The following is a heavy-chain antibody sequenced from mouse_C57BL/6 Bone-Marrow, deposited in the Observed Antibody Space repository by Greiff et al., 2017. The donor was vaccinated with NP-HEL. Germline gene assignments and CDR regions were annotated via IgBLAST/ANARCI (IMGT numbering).Heavy chain of an antibody. CDR2: IYPGNSDT. CDR1: GYTFTSYW. J-gene: IGHJ3*01. CDR3: TRRVKGISWFAY. Sequence: VQLKESGTVLARPGASVKMSCKTSGYTFTSYWMHWVKQRPGQGLEWIGAIYPGNSDTSYNQKFTGTAKLTAVTSASTAYMELSSLTNEDSAVYYCTRRVKGISWFAYWGQGTLVTVSA. V-gene: IGHV1-5*01.